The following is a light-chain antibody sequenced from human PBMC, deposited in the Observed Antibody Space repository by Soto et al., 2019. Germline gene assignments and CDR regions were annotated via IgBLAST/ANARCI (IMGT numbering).Light chain of an antibody. CDR1: QSVSRY. J-gene: IGKJ5*01. V-gene: IGKV3-11*01. CDR3: QQRRDWPPT. Sequence: EIVLTQSPATLSLSPGERATLSCRASQSVSRYLAWYQQIPGQAPRLLIYNASNRATGIPARFCGSGSGTDFTLTISSLEPEDFAVYYCQQRRDWPPTFGQGTRLEIK. CDR2: NAS.